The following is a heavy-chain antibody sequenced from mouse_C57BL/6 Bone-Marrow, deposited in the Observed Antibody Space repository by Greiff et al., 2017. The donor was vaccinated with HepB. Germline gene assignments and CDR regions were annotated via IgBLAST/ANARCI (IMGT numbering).Heavy chain of an antibody. Sequence: EVKLMESGGDLVKPGGSLKLSCAASGFTFSSYGMSWVRQTPDKRLEWVATISSGGSYTYYPDSVKGRFTISRDNAKNTLYLQMSSLKSEDTAMYYCARRLIYYDYDSFAYWGQGTLVTVSA. CDR1: GFTFSSYG. V-gene: IGHV5-6*02. CDR2: ISSGGSYT. J-gene: IGHJ3*01. CDR3: ARRLIYYDYDSFAY. D-gene: IGHD2-4*01.